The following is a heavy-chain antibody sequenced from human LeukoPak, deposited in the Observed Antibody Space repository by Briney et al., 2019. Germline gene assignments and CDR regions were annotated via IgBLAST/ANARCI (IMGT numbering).Heavy chain of an antibody. CDR2: INSNRGGT. J-gene: IGHJ4*02. V-gene: IGHV1-2*02. D-gene: IGHD4-11*01. CDR1: GXTFXXXY. Sequence: ASXXXXXKASGXTFXXXYMHWVRQAPGQGLEWMVLINSNRGGTTYSQHFHGRVTMTTHTSISTAYMELSRLRSDDTAVYYCAGTTVTTSPDFDYWGQGTLVTVSS. CDR3: AGTTVTTSPDFDY.